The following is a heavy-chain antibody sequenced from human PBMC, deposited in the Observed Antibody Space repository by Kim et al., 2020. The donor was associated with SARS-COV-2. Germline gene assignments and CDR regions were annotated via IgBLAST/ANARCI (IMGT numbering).Heavy chain of an antibody. J-gene: IGHJ3*02. D-gene: IGHD6-19*01. CDR3: AKDRSSGWFDAFDI. Sequence: ADSVKGRFTISRDNAKNSLYLQMNSLRAEDTALYYCAKDRSSGWFDAFDIWGQGTMVTVSS. V-gene: IGHV3-9*01.